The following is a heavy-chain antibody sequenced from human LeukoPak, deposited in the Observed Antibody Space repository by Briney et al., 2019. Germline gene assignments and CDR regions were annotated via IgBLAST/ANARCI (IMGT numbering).Heavy chain of an antibody. CDR2: ISSSSSYI. V-gene: IGHV3-21*01. Sequence: GGSLRLSCAASGFTFSSYSMNWVRQAPGKGLEWVSSISSSSSYIYYADSVKGRFTISRDNAKNSLYLQMNSLRAEDTAVYYCATCSGSYSYYFDYWGQGTLVTVSS. CDR3: ATCSGSYSYYFDY. CDR1: GFTFSSYS. J-gene: IGHJ4*02. D-gene: IGHD3-10*02.